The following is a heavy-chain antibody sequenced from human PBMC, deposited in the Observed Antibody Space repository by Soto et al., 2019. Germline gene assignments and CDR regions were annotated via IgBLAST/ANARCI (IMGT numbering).Heavy chain of an antibody. D-gene: IGHD3-3*01. V-gene: IGHV3-7*04. CDR2: INQDASGK. J-gene: IGHJ6*03. CDR1: GFTFSTTW. Sequence: GGSLRLSCAASGFTFSTTWMSWVRQAPGKELEWVANINQDASGKYYVDSVKGRFTISRDNAKNSLYLQMNSLRAEDTAVYYCARGLYYDFWSGYYVDYYYMDVWGKGTTVTVSS. CDR3: ARGLYYDFWSGYYVDYYYMDV.